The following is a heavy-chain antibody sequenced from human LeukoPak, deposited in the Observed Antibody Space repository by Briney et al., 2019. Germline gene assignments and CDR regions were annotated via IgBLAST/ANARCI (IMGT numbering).Heavy chain of an antibody. CDR1: GYTFTGYY. Sequence: PAASVKVSCKASGYTFTGYYMHWVRQAPGQGLEWMGIINPSGGSTSYAQKFQGRVTMTRDTSTSTVYMELSSLRSEDTAVYYCASANPFKDSSSWPGAFDIWGQGTMVTVSS. J-gene: IGHJ3*02. CDR2: INPSGGST. V-gene: IGHV1-46*01. CDR3: ASANPFKDSSSWPGAFDI. D-gene: IGHD6-6*01.